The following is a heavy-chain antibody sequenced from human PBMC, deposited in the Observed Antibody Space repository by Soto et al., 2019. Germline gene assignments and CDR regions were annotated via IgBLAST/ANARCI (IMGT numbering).Heavy chain of an antibody. CDR2: INHRGSA. V-gene: IGHV4-34*01. CDR1: GGTFSAYY. CDR3: ARGGWGISSTPYYDNYYYMDI. Sequence: SETLSLTCAVHGGTFSAYYWSWIRQAPGKGLEWIGEINHRGSATYSPSLKSRVTISVDTSKDQFSLRLTSLTAADTAVYFCARGGWGISSTPYYDNYYYMDIWGKGTTVTVSS. J-gene: IGHJ6*03. D-gene: IGHD3-22*01.